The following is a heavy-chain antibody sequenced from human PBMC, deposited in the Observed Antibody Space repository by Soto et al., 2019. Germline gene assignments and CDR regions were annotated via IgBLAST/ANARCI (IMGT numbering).Heavy chain of an antibody. CDR3: ARRAYRSGPRDS. J-gene: IGHJ4*02. D-gene: IGHD2-15*01. Sequence: PGESLKISCKGSGYNFNNYWIAWVRQLPGKGLEWMGMIYPGDSDTKYSPSFEGRVVISADKAANTAYLQWSSVQASDDAIYYCARRAYRSGPRDSWGQGTLVTVSS. CDR1: GYNFNNYW. V-gene: IGHV5-51*01. CDR2: IYPGDSDT.